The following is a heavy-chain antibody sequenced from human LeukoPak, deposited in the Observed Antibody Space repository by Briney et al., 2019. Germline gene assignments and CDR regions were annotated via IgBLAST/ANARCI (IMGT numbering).Heavy chain of an antibody. V-gene: IGHV4-4*07. CDR2: IYTSGST. CDR3: ARDNLIVGGDLDP. D-gene: IGHD1-26*01. Sequence: PSETLSLTCTVSGGSISSYYWSWIRQPAGKGLEWIGRIYTSGSTNYNPSLKSRVTLSVDTLQKEVSLPLSSVTAADTAVYYCARDNLIVGGDLDPWGQGILVTVSS. CDR1: GGSISSYY. J-gene: IGHJ5*02.